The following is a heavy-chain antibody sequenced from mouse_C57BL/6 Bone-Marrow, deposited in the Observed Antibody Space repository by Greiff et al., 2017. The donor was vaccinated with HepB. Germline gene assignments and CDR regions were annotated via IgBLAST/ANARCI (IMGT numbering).Heavy chain of an antibody. D-gene: IGHD4-1*01. Sequence: EVMLVESGGDLVKPGGSLKLSCAASGFTFSSYGMSWVRQTPDKRLEWVATISSGGSYTYYPDSVKGRFTISRDNAKNTLYLQMSSLKSEETAMYYCARHRLGAWFAYWGQGTLVTVSA. CDR3: ARHRLGAWFAY. J-gene: IGHJ3*01. CDR2: ISSGGSYT. V-gene: IGHV5-6*02. CDR1: GFTFSSYG.